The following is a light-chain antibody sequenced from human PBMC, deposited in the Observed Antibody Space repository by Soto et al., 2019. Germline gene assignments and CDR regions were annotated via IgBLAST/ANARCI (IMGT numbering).Light chain of an antibody. J-gene: IGLJ1*01. V-gene: IGLV2-14*03. CDR2: DAT. CDR1: SSDFGGYTY. CDR3: GSYTSTSTYV. Sequence: QSALTQPASVSGSPGQSITISCTGTSSDFGGYTYVSWYQQHPGKAPKLMIFDATSRPSGVSNRFSGSKSDNTASLTIAGLQAEDEADYYCGSYTSTSTYVFGTGTKLTVL.